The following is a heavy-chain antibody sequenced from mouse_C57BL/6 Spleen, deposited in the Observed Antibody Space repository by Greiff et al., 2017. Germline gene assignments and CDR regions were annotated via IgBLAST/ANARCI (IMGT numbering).Heavy chain of an antibody. CDR1: GYTFTSYW. D-gene: IGHD1-1*01. Sequence: VQLQQSGAELAKPGASVKLSCKASGYTFTSYWMHWVKQRPGQGLEWIGYINPSSGYTKYNQKFKDKATLTADKSSSTAYMQLRSLTYEDSAVYYCAKDYYYGSSYFDYWGQGTTLTVSS. V-gene: IGHV1-7*01. J-gene: IGHJ2*01. CDR3: AKDYYYGSSYFDY. CDR2: INPSSGYT.